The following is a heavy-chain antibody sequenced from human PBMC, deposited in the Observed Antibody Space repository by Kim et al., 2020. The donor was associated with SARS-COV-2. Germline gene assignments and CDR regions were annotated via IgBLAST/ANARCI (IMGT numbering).Heavy chain of an antibody. CDR2: ISYDGRNT. CDR3: AGDRLYSYDTLAFQEGKRRVRVDY. CDR1: GFTFSNYG. J-gene: IGHJ4*02. Sequence: GGSLRLSCAGSGFTFSNYGMHWVRQAPGQGLEWVALISYDGRNTYYADSVKGRFTISRDNSKNTLYLQMSSLRTEDTAVYYCAGDRLYSYDTLAFQEGKRRVRVDYWGQGTLVTVSS. V-gene: IGHV3-30*03. D-gene: IGHD3-22*01.